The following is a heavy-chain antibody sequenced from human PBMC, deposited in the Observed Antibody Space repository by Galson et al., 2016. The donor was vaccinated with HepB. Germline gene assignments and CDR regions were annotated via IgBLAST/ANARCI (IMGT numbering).Heavy chain of an antibody. Sequence: SLRLSCAASGFIFNNFGMHWVRQAPGKGLEWVAVISPDGSTIYEADSVKGRFTISRDNSKSTLFLQMNSLRADDTAMYYCAKVFRQYSYGYSGWYFDLWGRGTLVTVSS. D-gene: IGHD5-18*01. J-gene: IGHJ2*01. CDR2: ISPDGSTI. CDR3: AKVFRQYSYGYSGWYFDL. V-gene: IGHV3-30*18. CDR1: GFIFNNFG.